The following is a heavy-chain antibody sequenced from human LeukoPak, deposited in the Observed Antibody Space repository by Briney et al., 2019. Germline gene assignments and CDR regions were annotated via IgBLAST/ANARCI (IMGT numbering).Heavy chain of an antibody. V-gene: IGHV3-64*01. Sequence: PGGSLRLSCAASGFXFSSHAIFWVRQAPGKGLEYVSAITSNGGSTFYANSVQGRFTISRDNSKNTLYLQMGSLRPEDMAVYYCARGSGYMFDYWGQGTLVTVSS. CDR1: GFXFSSHA. CDR3: ARGSGYMFDY. J-gene: IGHJ4*02. D-gene: IGHD3-22*01. CDR2: ITSNGGST.